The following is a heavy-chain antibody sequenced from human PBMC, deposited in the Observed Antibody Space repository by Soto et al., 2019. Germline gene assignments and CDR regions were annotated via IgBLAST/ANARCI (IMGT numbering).Heavy chain of an antibody. CDR1: GYSISSGYY. V-gene: IGHV4-38-2*01. CDR2: IYHGGST. CDR3: ARLGGLTEFSGPWYKFEQ. J-gene: IGHJ4*02. D-gene: IGHD1-1*01. Sequence: SETLSLTCAVSGYSISSGYYWGWLRQPPGKGLEWMGSIYHGGSTYYNPSLNSRVTLSIDMTNNHVSLILNSVTAADTALYYCARLGGLTEFSGPWYKFEQWGRGILVTVSS.